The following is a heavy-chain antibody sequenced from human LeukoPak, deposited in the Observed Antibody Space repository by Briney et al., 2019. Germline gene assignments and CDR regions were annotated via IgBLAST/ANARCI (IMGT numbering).Heavy chain of an antibody. CDR1: GFTFRSYE. D-gene: IGHD6-19*01. J-gene: IGHJ4*02. V-gene: IGHV3-21*01. Sequence: GGSLRLSCAASGFTFRSYEMNWVRQAPGRGLEWVSSISSSSNYIYYADSVKGRFTISRDNAKNSLYLQMNSLRAEDTAVYYCAREPGDSSGWSEWGQGTLVTVSS. CDR3: AREPGDSSGWSE. CDR2: ISSSSNYI.